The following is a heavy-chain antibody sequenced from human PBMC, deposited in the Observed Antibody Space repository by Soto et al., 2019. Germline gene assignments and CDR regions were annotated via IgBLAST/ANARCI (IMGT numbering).Heavy chain of an antibody. D-gene: IGHD6-13*01. J-gene: IGHJ4*02. V-gene: IGHV3-23*01. CDR2: ISAGGGST. CDR1: GFTFSSYA. Sequence: EVQLLESGGGLVQPGGSLRLSCAASGFTFSSYAMSWVRQAPGEGLEWVSAISAGGGSTYYADSVKGRFTISRDNSKNTLYLQMSSLRAEDTAVYYCAKRLSYSSSWYYFDYWGQGTLVTVSS. CDR3: AKRLSYSSSWYYFDY.